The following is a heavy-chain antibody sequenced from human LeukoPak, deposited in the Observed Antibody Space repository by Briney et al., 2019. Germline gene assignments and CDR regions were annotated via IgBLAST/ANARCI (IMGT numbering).Heavy chain of an antibody. D-gene: IGHD2-21*02. V-gene: IGHV4-34*01. Sequence: SETLSLTCAVYGGSFSGYYWSWIRQPPGKGLEWIGEINHSGSTNYNPSLKSRVTISVDTSKNQFSLKPSSVTAADTAVYYCARGRRSQPLLSVLAIYNAFDIWGQGTMVTVSS. CDR1: GGSFSGYY. CDR3: ARGRRSQPLLSVLAIYNAFDI. CDR2: INHSGST. J-gene: IGHJ3*02.